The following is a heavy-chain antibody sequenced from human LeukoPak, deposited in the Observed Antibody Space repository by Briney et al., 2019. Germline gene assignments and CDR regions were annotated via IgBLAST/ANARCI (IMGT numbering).Heavy chain of an antibody. CDR3: ARGRYDFWSGYHSFDY. CDR2: INHSGST. D-gene: IGHD3-3*01. J-gene: IGHJ4*02. CDR1: GGSFSGYY. V-gene: IGHV4-34*01. Sequence: PSETLSLTCAVYGGSFSGYYWSWIRQPPGKGLEWIGEINHSGSTNYNPSLKSRVTISVDTSKNQSSLKLSSVTAADTAVYYCARGRYDFWSGYHSFDYWGQGTLVTVSS.